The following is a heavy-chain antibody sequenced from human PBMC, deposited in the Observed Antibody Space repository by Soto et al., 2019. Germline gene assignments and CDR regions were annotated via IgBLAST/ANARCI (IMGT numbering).Heavy chain of an antibody. D-gene: IGHD3-10*01. CDR1: GFTFSSYA. Sequence: GGSLRLSCAASGFTFSSYAMSWVRQAPGKGLEWVSAISGSGGSTYYADSVKGRFTISRDNSKNTLYLQMNSLRAEDTAVDYCAKRGQGSGSGSYYPNWFDPWGQGTLVTVSS. CDR2: ISGSGGST. J-gene: IGHJ5*02. CDR3: AKRGQGSGSGSYYPNWFDP. V-gene: IGHV3-23*01.